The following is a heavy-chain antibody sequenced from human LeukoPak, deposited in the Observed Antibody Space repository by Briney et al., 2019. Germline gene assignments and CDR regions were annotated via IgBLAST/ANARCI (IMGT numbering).Heavy chain of an antibody. J-gene: IGHJ4*02. Sequence: GGSLRLSCAASGFTFSSYSMNWVRQAPGKGLEWVSSISSSSSYIYYADSVKGRFTISRDNAKTSLYLQMNSPRVEDTAVYYCVPEPEYGESGGGQGALVTVSS. CDR3: VPEPEYGESG. CDR2: ISSSSSYI. D-gene: IGHD4-17*01. V-gene: IGHV3-21*01. CDR1: GFTFSSYS.